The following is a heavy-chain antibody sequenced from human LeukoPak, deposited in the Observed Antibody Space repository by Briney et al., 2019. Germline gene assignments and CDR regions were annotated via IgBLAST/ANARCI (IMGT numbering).Heavy chain of an antibody. CDR2: INWNGGST. Sequence: RPGGSLRLSCAASGFTSDDYGMSWVRQAPGKGLEWVSGINWNGGSTGYADSVKGRFTISRDNAKNSLYLQMNRLRAEDTALYYCARDPYDSSGRNWGQGTLVTVSS. J-gene: IGHJ4*02. D-gene: IGHD3-22*01. V-gene: IGHV3-20*04. CDR1: GFTSDDYG. CDR3: ARDPYDSSGRN.